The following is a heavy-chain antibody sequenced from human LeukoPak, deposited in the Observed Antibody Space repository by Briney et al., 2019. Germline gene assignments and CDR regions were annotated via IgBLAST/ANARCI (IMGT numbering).Heavy chain of an antibody. CDR2: IYYSGST. J-gene: IGHJ3*02. V-gene: IGHV4-39*01. D-gene: IGHD3-3*02. Sequence: SETLSLTCTVSGGSISSRSYYWGWIRQPPGKRLEWIGSIYYSGSTYYNPSLKSRVTISVDTSKNQFSLKLSSVTAADTAVYYCARHGPRILRAFDIWGQGTMVTVSS. CDR1: GGSISSRSYY. CDR3: ARHGPRILRAFDI.